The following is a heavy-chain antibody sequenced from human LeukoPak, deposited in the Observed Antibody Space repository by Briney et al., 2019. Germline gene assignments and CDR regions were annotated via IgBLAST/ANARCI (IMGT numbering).Heavy chain of an antibody. V-gene: IGHV1-18*04. Sequence: ASVKVSCKASGYTFTRYGISWVRQAPGQGVEWMGWISAYNGNTNYAQKLQGRVTMTTDTSTSTAYMELRSLGADDTAVYYCARGGPGDYPDYWGQGTLVTVSS. CDR3: ARGGPGDYPDY. D-gene: IGHD4-17*01. J-gene: IGHJ4*02. CDR1: GYTFTRYG. CDR2: ISAYNGNT.